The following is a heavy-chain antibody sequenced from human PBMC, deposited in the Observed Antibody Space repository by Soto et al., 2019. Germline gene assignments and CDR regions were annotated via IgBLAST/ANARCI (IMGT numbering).Heavy chain of an antibody. V-gene: IGHV1-46*03. CDR1: GYAFTSYY. Sequence: ASVKVSCKASGYAFTSYYMHWVRHAPGQGLEWMGIINPSGGSTSYAQKFQGRVTMTRDTSTSTVYMELSSLRSEDTAVYYCARFVAAYCGGDCLDYWGQGTLVTVSS. D-gene: IGHD2-21*01. J-gene: IGHJ4*02. CDR2: INPSGGST. CDR3: ARFVAAYCGGDCLDY.